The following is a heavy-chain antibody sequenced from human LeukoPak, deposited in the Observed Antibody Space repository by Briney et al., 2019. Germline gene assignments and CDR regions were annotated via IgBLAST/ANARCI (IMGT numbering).Heavy chain of an antibody. CDR1: GFTFSSYS. Sequence: GGSLRLSCAASGFTFSSYSMNWVRQAPGKGLEWVSYISSSSSTLYYADSVKGRFTISRDNAKNSLYLQMNSLRAEDMALYYCAKDKGSSSWLRGSAFDIWGQGTMVTVSS. CDR2: ISSSSSTL. D-gene: IGHD6-13*01. J-gene: IGHJ3*02. CDR3: AKDKGSSSWLRGSAFDI. V-gene: IGHV3-48*01.